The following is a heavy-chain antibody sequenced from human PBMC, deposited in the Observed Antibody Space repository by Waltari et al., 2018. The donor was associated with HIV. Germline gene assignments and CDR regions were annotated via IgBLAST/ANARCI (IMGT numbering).Heavy chain of an antibody. V-gene: IGHV1-2*02. CDR1: GYTFTGYY. Sequence: QVQLVQSGAEMKKPGASVKVSCKASGYTFTGYYIHWVRQPPGQGLEWMGWINPNRGGTNYAQTCQGRVTMTRDTSISTAYMELSSLRSDDTAVYYCASEKEYYYGSGSMFLDYWGQGTLVTVSS. J-gene: IGHJ4*02. CDR3: ASEKEYYYGSGSMFLDY. D-gene: IGHD3-10*01. CDR2: INPNRGGT.